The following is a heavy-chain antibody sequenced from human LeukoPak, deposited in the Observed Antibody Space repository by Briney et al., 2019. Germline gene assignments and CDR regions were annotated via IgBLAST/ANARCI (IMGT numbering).Heavy chain of an antibody. D-gene: IGHD2-2*02. CDR2: IYSDGKT. CDR1: GFTVSTNY. V-gene: IGHV3-66*02. CDR3: ARGSLGTAAVLDC. Sequence: PGGSLRLSCAASGFTVSTNYISWVRQAPGKGLEWVSVIYSDGKTYYAGSVKGRFTVSRDNSENTVYLQLKSLRPEDTAVYYCARGSLGTAAVLDCWGQGTLVTVSS. J-gene: IGHJ4*02.